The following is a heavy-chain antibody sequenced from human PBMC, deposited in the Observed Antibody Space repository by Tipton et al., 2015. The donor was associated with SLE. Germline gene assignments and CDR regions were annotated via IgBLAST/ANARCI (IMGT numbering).Heavy chain of an antibody. V-gene: IGHV3-48*01. Sequence: GSLRLSCAASGFTFSSHSMNWVRQAPGKGLEWVSYISSSSSTIDYADSVKGRFTISRDDAKNSLYLQMNSLRAEDTAVYYCAKVEMATISAFDIWGQGTTVTVSS. D-gene: IGHD5-24*01. CDR3: AKVEMATISAFDI. J-gene: IGHJ3*02. CDR2: ISSSSSTI. CDR1: GFTFSSHS.